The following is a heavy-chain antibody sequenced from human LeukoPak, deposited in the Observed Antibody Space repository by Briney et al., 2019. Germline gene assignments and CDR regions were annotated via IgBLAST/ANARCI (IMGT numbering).Heavy chain of an antibody. CDR3: ARTGGVIWFGELSGFDY. Sequence: SETLSLTCTVSGGSISSYYWSWIRQPPAKGLEWIGYIYYSGSTNYNPSLKSRVTISVDTSKNQFSLKLSSVTAADTAVYYCARTGGVIWFGELSGFDYWGQGTLVTVSS. CDR1: GGSISSYY. J-gene: IGHJ4*02. D-gene: IGHD3-10*01. CDR2: IYYSGST. V-gene: IGHV4-59*01.